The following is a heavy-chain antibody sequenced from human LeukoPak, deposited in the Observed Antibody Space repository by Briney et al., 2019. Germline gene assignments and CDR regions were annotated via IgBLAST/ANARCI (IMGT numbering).Heavy chain of an antibody. CDR1: GFTFSSYA. Sequence: PGGSLRLSCAASGFTFSSYAMSWVRQAPGKGLEWVSGMSGSGGSTYYADSVKGRFTISRDNSKNTLYLQMSSLRAEDTAVYYCVKDDSYYYDSSTYVAWGQGTLVTVSS. D-gene: IGHD3-22*01. CDR2: MSGSGGST. J-gene: IGHJ5*02. V-gene: IGHV3-23*01. CDR3: VKDDSYYYDSSTYVA.